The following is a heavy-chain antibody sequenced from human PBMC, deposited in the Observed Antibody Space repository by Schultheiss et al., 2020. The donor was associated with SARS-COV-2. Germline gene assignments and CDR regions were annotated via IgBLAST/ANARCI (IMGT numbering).Heavy chain of an antibody. Sequence: SETLSLTCTVSGGSISSYYWSWIRQPPGKGLEWIGYIYYSGRTYYNPSLKSRVTISMDTSKNQFSLKLSSVTAADTAVYYCARDSSTSPRGNWFDPWGQGTLVTVSS. J-gene: IGHJ5*02. V-gene: IGHV4-59*01. D-gene: IGHD2-2*01. CDR1: GGSISSYY. CDR3: ARDSSTSPRGNWFDP. CDR2: IYYSGRT.